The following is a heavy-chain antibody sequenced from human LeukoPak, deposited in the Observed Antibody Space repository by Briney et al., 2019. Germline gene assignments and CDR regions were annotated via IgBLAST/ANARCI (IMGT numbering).Heavy chain of an antibody. J-gene: IGHJ4*02. CDR2: ISGSGGGT. CDR3: AKHSSSWHYFDY. V-gene: IGHV3-23*01. CDR1: GFTFDDYG. Sequence: PGGSLRLSCAASGFTFDDYGMSWVRQAPGKGLEWVSAISGSGGGTYFADSVKGRFTISRDNSKNTLFLQMDSLRADDTAVYYCAKHSSSWHYFDYWGQGTLVTVSS. D-gene: IGHD6-13*01.